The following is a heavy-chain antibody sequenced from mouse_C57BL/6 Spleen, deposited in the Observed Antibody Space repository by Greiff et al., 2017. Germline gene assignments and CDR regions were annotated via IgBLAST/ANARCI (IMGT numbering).Heavy chain of an antibody. CDR3: TRDDGGVDY. D-gene: IGHD2-14*01. J-gene: IGHJ2*01. CDR2: IRLKSDNYAT. V-gene: IGHV6-3*01. CDR1: GFTFSNYW. Sequence: EVQLVESGGGLVQPGGSMKLSCVASGFTFSNYWMNWVRQSPEKGLEWVAQIRLKSDNYATHYAESVKGRFTISRDDSKSSVYLQMNNLRAEDTGIYYCTRDDGGVDYWGQGTTLTVSS.